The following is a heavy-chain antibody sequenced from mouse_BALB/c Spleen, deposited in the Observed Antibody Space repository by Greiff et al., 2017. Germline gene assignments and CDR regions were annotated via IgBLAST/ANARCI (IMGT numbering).Heavy chain of an antibody. J-gene: IGHJ2*01. Sequence: EVQLQQSGPGLVKPSQSLSLTCTVTGYSITSDYAWNWLRQFPGNKLEWMGYISYSGSTSYNPSLKSRISITRDTSKNQFFLQLNSVTTEDTATYYCARFATGDDFDYWGQGTTRTVSS. CDR2: ISYSGST. D-gene: IGHD1-1*01. V-gene: IGHV3-2*02. CDR3: ARFATGDDFDY. CDR1: GYSITSDYA.